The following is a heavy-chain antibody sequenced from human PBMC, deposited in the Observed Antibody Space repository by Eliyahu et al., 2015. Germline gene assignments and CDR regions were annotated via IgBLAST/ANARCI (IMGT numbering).Heavy chain of an antibody. V-gene: IGHV4-34*01. CDR2: INHSGSX. D-gene: IGHD6-13*01. CDR3: AREGGQQLVRGRPGRWFDP. CDR1: GGSFSGYY. J-gene: IGHJ5*02. Sequence: QVQLQQWGAGLLKPSETLSLTCAVYGGSFSGYYWSWIRXPPGKGLEWIGEINHSGSXNYNPSLKSRVTISVDTSKNQFSLKLSSVTAADTAVYYCAREGGQQLVRGRPGRWFDPWGQGTLVTVSS.